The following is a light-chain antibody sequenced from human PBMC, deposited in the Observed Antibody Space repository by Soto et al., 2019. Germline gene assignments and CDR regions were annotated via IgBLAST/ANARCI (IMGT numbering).Light chain of an antibody. CDR1: SSDVGGYNY. CDR3: SSYAGSSNV. V-gene: IGLV2-8*01. J-gene: IGLJ1*01. Sequence: QSVLTQPPSASGSPGQSVAISCTGTSSDVGGYNYVSWYQQHPGKAPKLMIYEVNKRPSGAPDRFSGSKSGNTASLTVSGLQAEDEADYYCSSYAGSSNVFGTGTKGTVL. CDR2: EVN.